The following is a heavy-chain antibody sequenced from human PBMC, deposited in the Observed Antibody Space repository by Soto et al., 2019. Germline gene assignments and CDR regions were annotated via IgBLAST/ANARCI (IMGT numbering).Heavy chain of an antibody. V-gene: IGHV4-39*01. CDR1: GDSISSNSHY. D-gene: IGHD3-16*01. J-gene: IGHJ4*02. CDR3: SRHWDWGSLAY. Sequence: SETLSLTCTVSGDSISSNSHYWGWIRQPPGKGLESIANIYYDGNTYYNPSLKSRVTISLDTSKNQFSLRLTSVTAADTAVYYCSRHWDWGSLAYWGQGTLVTVSS. CDR2: IYYDGNT.